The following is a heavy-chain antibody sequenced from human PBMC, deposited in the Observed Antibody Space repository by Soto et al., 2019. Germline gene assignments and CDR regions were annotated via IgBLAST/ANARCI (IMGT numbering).Heavy chain of an antibody. V-gene: IGHV3-21*01. CDR2: ISSSSSYI. J-gene: IGHJ5*02. D-gene: IGHD3-3*01. CDR3: ARGMFWSGYYIRFDP. Sequence: GGSLRLFCAASGFTFSSYSMNWVRQAPGKGLEWVSSISSSSSYIYYADSVKGRFTISRDNAKNSLYLQMNSLRAEDTAVYYCARGMFWSGYYIRFDPWGQGTLVTVSS. CDR1: GFTFSSYS.